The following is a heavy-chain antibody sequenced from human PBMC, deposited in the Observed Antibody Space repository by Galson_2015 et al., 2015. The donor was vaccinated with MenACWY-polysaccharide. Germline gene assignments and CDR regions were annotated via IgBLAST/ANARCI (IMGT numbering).Heavy chain of an antibody. V-gene: IGHV4-59*01. J-gene: IGHJ4*02. D-gene: IGHD3-9*01. CDR2: VSFSGST. CDR3: ARDRFGYFDYFFDY. Sequence: SETLSLTCTVSGGSTSSYYWTWIRQPPGKGLEWIGYVSFSGSTNYNPSLKSRVTMSTASSKRQFFLNLTAVTAADTAVYYCARDRFGYFDYFFDYWGLGTLVTVAS. CDR1: GGSTSSYY.